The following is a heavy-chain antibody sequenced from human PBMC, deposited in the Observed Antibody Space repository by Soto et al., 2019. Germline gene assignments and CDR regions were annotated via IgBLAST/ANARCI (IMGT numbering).Heavy chain of an antibody. CDR2: INHSGST. Sequence: XXTLSLPCAVYGGSFSGYYWRWIPQPPGKGLEWIGEINHSGSTNYNPSLKSRVTISVDTSKNQFSLKLSSVTAADTAVYYCARGRSGYSYGFDPWGQGTLVTVSS. CDR1: GGSFSGYY. CDR3: ARGRSGYSYGFDP. D-gene: IGHD5-18*01. V-gene: IGHV4-34*01. J-gene: IGHJ5*02.